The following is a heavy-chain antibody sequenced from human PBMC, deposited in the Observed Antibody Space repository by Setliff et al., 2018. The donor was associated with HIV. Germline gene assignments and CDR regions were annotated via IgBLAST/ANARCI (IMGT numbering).Heavy chain of an antibody. CDR3: ARDLTSNSNCFEP. Sequence: KPSETLSLTCSVSGGSLISGGYYWSWIRQHPGKGLEWTGYVYYTGKTYYNPSLESRISMSVDTSKNQFSLKLTSVTAADTAIYYCARDLTSNSNCFEPWGQGTQVTVSS. D-gene: IGHD4-4*01. V-gene: IGHV4-31*03. J-gene: IGHJ5*02. CDR2: VYYTGKT. CDR1: GGSLISGGYY.